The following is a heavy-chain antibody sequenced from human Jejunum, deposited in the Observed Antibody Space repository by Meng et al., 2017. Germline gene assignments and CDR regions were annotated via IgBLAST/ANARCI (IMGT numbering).Heavy chain of an antibody. CDR3: ARGAVDFDY. CDR1: GGTFTSYA. Sequence: QVQLVQSGAEEKKPGSSVKVSCKTSGGTFTSYAITWVRQAPGQGLEWMGGIIPISGTTKYAQKLQGRVTITADTSTSTAYMELSSLTSEDTAVHYCARGAVDFDYWGQGTLVTVSS. V-gene: IGHV1-69*06. CDR2: IIPISGTT. J-gene: IGHJ4*02.